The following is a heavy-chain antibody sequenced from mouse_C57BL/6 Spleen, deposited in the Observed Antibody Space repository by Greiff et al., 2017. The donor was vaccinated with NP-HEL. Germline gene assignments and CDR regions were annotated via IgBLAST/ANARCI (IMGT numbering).Heavy chain of an antibody. J-gene: IGHJ2*01. CDR1: GYTFTSYW. Sequence: VQLQQPGAELVKPGASVKLSCKASGYTFTSYWMQWVKQRPGQGLEWIGEIDPSDSYTNYNQKFKGKATLTVDKSSSTAYMQLSSLTSEDSAVYYCARRGDVSSYGYWGQGTTLTVSS. CDR2: IDPSDSYT. D-gene: IGHD1-1*01. V-gene: IGHV1-50*01. CDR3: ARRGDVSSYGY.